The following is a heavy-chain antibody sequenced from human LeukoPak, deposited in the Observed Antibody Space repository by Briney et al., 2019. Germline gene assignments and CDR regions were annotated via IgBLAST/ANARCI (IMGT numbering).Heavy chain of an antibody. CDR3: ARELSSSYVDAFDI. V-gene: IGHV1-3*01. D-gene: IGHD6-13*01. CDR2: INAGDGDT. Sequence: ASVKVSCKASGYTFTSYPMHWVCQAPGQRLEWMGWINAGDGDTKYSQKFQGRVTIARDTSASTVYMELSSLRSEDTAVYYCARELSSSYVDAFDIWGQGTMVTVSS. J-gene: IGHJ3*02. CDR1: GYTFTSYP.